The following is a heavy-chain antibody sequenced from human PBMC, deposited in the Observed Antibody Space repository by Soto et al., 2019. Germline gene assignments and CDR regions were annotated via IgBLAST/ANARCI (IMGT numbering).Heavy chain of an antibody. Sequence: PGGSLRLSCAASGFTFSSYAMSWVRQAPGKGLELVSAISGSGGSTYYADSVKGRFTISRDNSKNTLYLQMNSLRAEDTAVYYCASGGGYQLPYVGYFDYWGQGTLVTVSS. D-gene: IGHD2-2*02. CDR2: ISGSGGST. V-gene: IGHV3-23*01. J-gene: IGHJ4*02. CDR1: GFTFSSYA. CDR3: ASGGGYQLPYVGYFDY.